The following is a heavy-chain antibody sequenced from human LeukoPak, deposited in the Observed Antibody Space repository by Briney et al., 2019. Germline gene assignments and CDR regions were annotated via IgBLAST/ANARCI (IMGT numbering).Heavy chain of an antibody. V-gene: IGHV3-9*01. CDR3: AKHLRATNTYYFYGLDV. D-gene: IGHD2-21*01. CDR1: GFDLDDYG. Sequence: GGSLRLSCVVSGFDLDDYGMHWVRQPPGKGLEWVSAINYNGDSTDYADSVKGRFTISRDNAKNSLFLEMSSLRPEDTALYYCAKHLRATNTYYFYGLDVWGQGTTVTVSS. J-gene: IGHJ6*02. CDR2: INYNGDST.